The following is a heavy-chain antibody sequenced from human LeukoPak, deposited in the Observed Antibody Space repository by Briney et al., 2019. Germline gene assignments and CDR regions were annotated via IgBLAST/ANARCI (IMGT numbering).Heavy chain of an antibody. D-gene: IGHD3-16*01. CDR2: ISGSGGST. CDR1: GFTFSSYA. V-gene: IGHV3-23*01. J-gene: IGHJ3*01. Sequence: PGGSLRLTCAASGFTFSSYAMSWVRQAPGKGLEWVSAISGSGGSTYYADSVKGRFTISRDNSKNTLYLQMNSLRAEDTAVYYCAKDPGNDYVWGSYWGQGTMVTVSS. CDR3: AKDPGNDYVWGSY.